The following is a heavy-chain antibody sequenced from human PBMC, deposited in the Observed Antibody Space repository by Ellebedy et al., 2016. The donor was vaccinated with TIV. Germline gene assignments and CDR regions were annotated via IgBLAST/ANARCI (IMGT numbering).Heavy chain of an antibody. Sequence: GESLKISCAASGFTFSSYWMHWVRQAPGKGLVWVSRINSDGSSTSYADSGKGRFTISRDNAKNTLYLQMDSLRAEDTAVYYCVRVPPEVPAAHFDYWGQGTPVTVSP. CDR2: INSDGSST. CDR3: VRVPPEVPAAHFDY. J-gene: IGHJ4*02. CDR1: GFTFSSYW. D-gene: IGHD2-2*01. V-gene: IGHV3-74*01.